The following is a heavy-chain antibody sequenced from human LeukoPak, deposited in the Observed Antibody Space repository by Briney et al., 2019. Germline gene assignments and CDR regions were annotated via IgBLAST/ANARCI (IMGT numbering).Heavy chain of an antibody. CDR1: GFTFSSYA. Sequence: PGGSLRLSCAASGFTFSSYAMTWVRQAPGKGLEWVSAISGSGGSTYYADSVKGRFTISRDNSKNTLYLQMNSLRAEDTAVYYCAKNEDEAQIVVVPAAHDYWGQGTLVTVSS. J-gene: IGHJ4*02. V-gene: IGHV3-23*01. CDR2: ISGSGGST. D-gene: IGHD2-2*01. CDR3: AKNEDEAQIVVVPAAHDY.